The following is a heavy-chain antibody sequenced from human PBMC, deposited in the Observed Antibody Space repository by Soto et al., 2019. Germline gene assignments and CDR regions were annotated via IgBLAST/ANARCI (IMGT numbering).Heavy chain of an antibody. V-gene: IGHV3-9*01. CDR2: ISWNSGSI. Sequence: SLRLSCAASGFTFDDYAMHWVRQAPGKGLEWVSGISWNSGSIGYADSVKGRFTISRDNAKNSLYLQMNSLRAEDTALYYCAKEKAGYYYDSSGGAFDIWGQGTMVTVSS. J-gene: IGHJ3*02. CDR3: AKEKAGYYYDSSGGAFDI. D-gene: IGHD3-22*01. CDR1: GFTFDDYA.